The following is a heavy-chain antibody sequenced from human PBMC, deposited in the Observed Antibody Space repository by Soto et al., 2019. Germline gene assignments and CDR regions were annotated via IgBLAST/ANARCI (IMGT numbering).Heavy chain of an antibody. CDR3: ARSPFYSSSWLTPFFDY. Sequence: SETLSLTCTVSGGSISSYYWSWIRQPPGKGLEWIGYIYYSGSTNYNPSLKSRVTISVDTSKNQFSLKLSSVTAADTAVYYCARSPFYSSSWLTPFFDYWGQGTLVTVSS. CDR1: GGSISSYY. J-gene: IGHJ4*02. V-gene: IGHV4-59*01. D-gene: IGHD6-13*01. CDR2: IYYSGST.